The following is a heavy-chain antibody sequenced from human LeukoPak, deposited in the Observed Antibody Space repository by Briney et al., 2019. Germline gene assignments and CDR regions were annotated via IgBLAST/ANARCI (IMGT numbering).Heavy chain of an antibody. Sequence: GGSLRLSCAASGFTFSSYGMHWVRQAPGKGLEWVAFIRYDGSNKYYADSVKGRFTISRDNSKNTLYLQMNSLRAEDTAVYYCAKDYDFWSGYLLDYWGQGTLVTVSS. CDR2: IRYDGSNK. D-gene: IGHD3-3*01. CDR1: GFTFSSYG. J-gene: IGHJ4*02. V-gene: IGHV3-30*02. CDR3: AKDYDFWSGYLLDY.